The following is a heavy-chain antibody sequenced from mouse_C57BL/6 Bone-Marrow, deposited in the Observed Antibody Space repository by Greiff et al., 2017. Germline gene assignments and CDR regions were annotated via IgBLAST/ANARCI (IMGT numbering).Heavy chain of an antibody. CDR3: ARSVVGGGYFDV. CDR2: INPNNGGT. D-gene: IGHD1-1*01. Sequence: EVQRVESGPELVKPGASVKIPCKASGYTFTDYNMDWVKQSHGKSLEWIGDINPNNGGTIYNQKFKGKATLTVDKSSSTAYMELRSLTSEDTAVYYCARSVVGGGYFDVWGTGTTVTVSS. V-gene: IGHV1-18*01. CDR1: GYTFTDYN. J-gene: IGHJ1*03.